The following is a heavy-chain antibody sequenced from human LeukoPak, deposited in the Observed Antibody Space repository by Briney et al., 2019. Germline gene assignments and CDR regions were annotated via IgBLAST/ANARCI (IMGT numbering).Heavy chain of an antibody. CDR3: ARHLSSYVWGTQPFDP. V-gene: IGHV4-59*08. Sequence: SETLSLTCTVSGGSISSYYWSWIRQPPGKGLEWIGYIYYSGSTNYNPSLKSRVTISVDTSKNQFPLKLSSVTAADTAVYYCARHLSSYVWGTQPFDPWGQGTLVTVSS. CDR2: IYYSGST. J-gene: IGHJ5*02. CDR1: GGSISSYY. D-gene: IGHD3-16*01.